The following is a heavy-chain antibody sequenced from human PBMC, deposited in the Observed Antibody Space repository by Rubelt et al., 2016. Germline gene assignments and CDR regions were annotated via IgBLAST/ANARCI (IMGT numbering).Heavy chain of an antibody. V-gene: IGHV4-39*07. CDR2: SYHSGST. Sequence: QLQLQESGPGLVKPSETLSLTCTVSVGSISSNSYYWGWIRQPPGKGLEWIAESYHSGSTNYNPSLKSRVTISADTSNNQFSLKRGSVTAADTAVYYCARLQWELSTIDFWGQGTLVTVAS. CDR1: VGSISSNSYY. CDR3: ARLQWELSTIDF. J-gene: IGHJ4*02. D-gene: IGHD1-26*01.